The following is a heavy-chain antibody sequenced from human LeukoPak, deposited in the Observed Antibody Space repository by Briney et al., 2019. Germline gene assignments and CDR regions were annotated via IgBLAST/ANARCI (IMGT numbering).Heavy chain of an antibody. CDR3: ARVTTVTTVYFDY. D-gene: IGHD4-11*01. V-gene: IGHV4-39*01. CDR2: IYYSGST. J-gene: IGHJ4*02. CDR1: GGSISSSNYY. Sequence: PSETLSLTCTVSGGSISSSNYYWGWIRQPPGKGLEWIGNIYYSGSTYYNPSLKSRVSISVDTSKNQFSLKLSSVTAADTAVYYCARVTTVTTVYFDYWGQGTLVTVSS.